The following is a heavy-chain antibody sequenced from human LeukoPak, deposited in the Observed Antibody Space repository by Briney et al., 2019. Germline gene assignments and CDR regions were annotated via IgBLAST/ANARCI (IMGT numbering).Heavy chain of an antibody. V-gene: IGHV3-7*01. J-gene: IGHJ4*02. D-gene: IGHD6-6*01. Sequence: GGSLRLSCAASGFTFSSSAINWVRQAPGKGLEWVANIKQDGSEKYYVDSVKGRFTISRDNAENSLYLQMNSLRAEDTAVYYCARDRGFEYSDTGSFDYWGQGTLVTVSS. CDR1: GFTFSSSA. CDR3: ARDRGFEYSDTGSFDY. CDR2: IKQDGSEK.